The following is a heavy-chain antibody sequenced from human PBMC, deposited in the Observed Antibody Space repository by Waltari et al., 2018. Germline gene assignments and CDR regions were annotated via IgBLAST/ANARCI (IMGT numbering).Heavy chain of an antibody. D-gene: IGHD4-17*01. Sequence: QLQLQESGPGLVKPSETLSLPCTVSGGSISTNYHWGWIRQPPGKGLEWLGNMQNRGSICYNPALKSRVTISLDTSKNPFSLRLSSVGAADTAVYFCGRIAFGDDGGYFQHWGQGTLVTVSS. CDR1: GGSISTNYH. CDR3: GRIAFGDDGGYFQH. V-gene: IGHV4-39*01. J-gene: IGHJ1*01. CDR2: MQNRGSI.